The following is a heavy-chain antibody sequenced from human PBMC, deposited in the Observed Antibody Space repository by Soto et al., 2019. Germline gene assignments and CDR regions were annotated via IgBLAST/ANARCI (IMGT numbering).Heavy chain of an antibody. CDR3: VRDHRWAFDI. Sequence: EVQLVESGGGLVQPGGSLRVSCIDSGLTFRDYAFNWVRQAPGKGLEWVSYISVGGGSIFYADSVKGRFTISRDDARNSVYLQMNTLRHEDTGVYHCVRDHRWAFDIWGQGTVVTVSS. D-gene: IGHD2-15*01. CDR2: ISVGGGSI. CDR1: GLTFRDYA. V-gene: IGHV3-48*02. J-gene: IGHJ3*02.